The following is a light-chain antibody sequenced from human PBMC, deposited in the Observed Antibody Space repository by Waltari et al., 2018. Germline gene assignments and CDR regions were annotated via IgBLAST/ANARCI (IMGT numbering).Light chain of an antibody. Sequence: EIALTQSPGTLSLSPGERATLSCRASQSISKYLAWYQQRPGQAPRLLIYAASNRATGIPDRFSGGGSGTDFSLTISRLEPEDFAVYYCQHHVRLPATFGQGTKVEIK. CDR3: QHHVRLPAT. CDR2: AAS. V-gene: IGKV3-20*01. J-gene: IGKJ1*01. CDR1: QSISKY.